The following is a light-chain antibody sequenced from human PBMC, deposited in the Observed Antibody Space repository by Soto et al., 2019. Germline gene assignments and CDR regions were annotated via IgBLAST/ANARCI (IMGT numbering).Light chain of an antibody. Sequence: DIQMTQSPSSLSASVGDRVTITCRAIQSISSYLNWYQQKPGKAPKLLIYAASSLQSGVPSRFSGSGSGTDFTLTISSLQPEDFAPYYCQQSYSTHVRPTCGPGTKLDIX. CDR3: QQSYSTHVRPT. CDR1: QSISSY. CDR2: AAS. V-gene: IGKV1-39*01. J-gene: IGKJ1*01.